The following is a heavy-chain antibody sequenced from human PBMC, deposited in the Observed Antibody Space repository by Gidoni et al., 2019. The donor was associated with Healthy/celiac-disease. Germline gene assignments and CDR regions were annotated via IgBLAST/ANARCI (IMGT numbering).Heavy chain of an antibody. D-gene: IGHD3-10*01. Sequence: EVQLVESGGGLVKPGGSRRLSCAASGFTFSSYSMNWVRQAPGKGQEWVSSISSSSSYIYYADSVKGRFTISRDNAKNSLYLQMNSLRAEDTAVYYCASSAYYYGSGSYSDYWGQGTLVTVSS. V-gene: IGHV3-21*01. CDR3: ASSAYYYGSGSYSDY. J-gene: IGHJ4*02. CDR1: GFTFSSYS. CDR2: ISSSSSYI.